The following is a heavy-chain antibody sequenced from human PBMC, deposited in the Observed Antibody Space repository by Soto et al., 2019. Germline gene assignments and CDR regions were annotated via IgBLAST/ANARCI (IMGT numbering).Heavy chain of an antibody. Sequence: QVQLVQSGAEVKKPGSSVKVSCKASGGTFSSYTISWVRQAPGQGLEWMGRIIPILGIANYAQKFQGRVTNTADKSTSTAYMELSSLRSEDTAVYYCARDRVGYCSSTSCYYHDAFDIWGQGTMVTVSS. CDR3: ARDRVGYCSSTSCYYHDAFDI. J-gene: IGHJ3*02. CDR1: GGTFSSYT. V-gene: IGHV1-69*08. CDR2: IIPILGIA. D-gene: IGHD2-2*01.